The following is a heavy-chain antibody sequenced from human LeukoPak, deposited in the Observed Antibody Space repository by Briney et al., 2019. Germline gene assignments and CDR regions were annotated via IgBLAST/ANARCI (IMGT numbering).Heavy chain of an antibody. V-gene: IGHV4-39*07. CDR2: IYYSGSP. J-gene: IGHJ4*02. Sequence: PSETLSLTCTVSGGSISTSTYYWGWIRQPPGKGLEWIGSIYYSGSPYYNPSLKSRVTISVDTSNNQFSLKLSSVTAADTAVYYCARALNYYDSRDWGQGTLVTVSS. CDR1: GGSISTSTYY. D-gene: IGHD3-22*01. CDR3: ARALNYYDSRD.